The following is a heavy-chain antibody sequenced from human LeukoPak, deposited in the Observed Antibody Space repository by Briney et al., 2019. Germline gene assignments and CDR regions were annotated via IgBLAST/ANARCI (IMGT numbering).Heavy chain of an antibody. CDR2: IIPIFGTA. CDR3: ATMASSLVISSWFDP. CDR1: GGTFSSYA. Sequence: ASVKVSCKASGGTFSSYAISWVRQAPGQGLEWMGGIIPIFGTANYAQKFQGRVTITTDESTSTAYMELSSLRSEDTAVYYCATMASSLVISSWFDPWGQGTLVTVSS. V-gene: IGHV1-69*05. J-gene: IGHJ5*02. D-gene: IGHD3-22*01.